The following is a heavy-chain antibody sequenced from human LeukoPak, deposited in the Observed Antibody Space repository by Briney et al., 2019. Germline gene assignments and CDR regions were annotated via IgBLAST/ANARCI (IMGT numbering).Heavy chain of an antibody. D-gene: IGHD2-21*02. J-gene: IGHJ4*02. V-gene: IGHV1-69*13. CDR1: GGTFSSYA. Sequence: SVKVSCKASGGTFSSYAISWVRQAPGQGLEWMGGIIPIFGTANYAQKFQGRVTITADESTSTAYMELSSPRSEDTAVYYCVRVENPYCGGDCYFAYWGQGTLVTVSS. CDR3: VRVENPYCGGDCYFAY. CDR2: IIPIFGTA.